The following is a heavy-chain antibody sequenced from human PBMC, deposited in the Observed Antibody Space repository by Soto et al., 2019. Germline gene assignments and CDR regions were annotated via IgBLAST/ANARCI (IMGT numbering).Heavy chain of an antibody. V-gene: IGHV4-4*07. CDR2: MYTSGST. CDR1: GGSISSYY. CDR3: ARGFWDRSSYRSRFWFDP. J-gene: IGHJ5*02. Sequence: SETLSLTCTVSGGSISSYYWSWIRQPAGKGLEWIGHMYTSGSTNYNPSLSSRVTMSLDTSKSQFSLKLSSVTAADTAVYYCARGFWDRSSYRSRFWFDPWYPGILLTVST. D-gene: IGHD3-22*01.